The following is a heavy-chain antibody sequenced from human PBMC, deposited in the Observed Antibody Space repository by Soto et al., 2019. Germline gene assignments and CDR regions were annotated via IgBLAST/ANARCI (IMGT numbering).Heavy chain of an antibody. Sequence: EVQLLESGGGLVQPGGSLRLSCASEFTFTSYAMSWVRQAPGKGLEWVSAVGSDGGSTYYADSVRGRFTVSRDNSQNTLYLKMNNLRAEDTAVYYCAKDVCGSGTFCHFDYWGQGTLVTVSS. CDR2: VGSDGGST. V-gene: IGHV3-23*01. D-gene: IGHD3-10*01. CDR1: EFTFTSYA. J-gene: IGHJ4*02. CDR3: AKDVCGSGTFCHFDY.